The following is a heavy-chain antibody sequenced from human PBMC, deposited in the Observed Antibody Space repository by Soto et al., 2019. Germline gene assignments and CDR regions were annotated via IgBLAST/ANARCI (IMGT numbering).Heavy chain of an antibody. V-gene: IGHV3-23*01. CDR2: ISGSGGST. Sequence: GGSLRLSCAASGFTFSSYAMSWVRQAPGKGLEWVSAISGSGGSTYYADSVKGRFTISRDNSKNTLNLQMDSLRAEDTAVYYCAKDKLDCSGGDCPLYYYYGMDVWGQGTTVTVSS. J-gene: IGHJ6*02. CDR1: GFTFSSYA. D-gene: IGHD2-15*01. CDR3: AKDKLDCSGGDCPLYYYYGMDV.